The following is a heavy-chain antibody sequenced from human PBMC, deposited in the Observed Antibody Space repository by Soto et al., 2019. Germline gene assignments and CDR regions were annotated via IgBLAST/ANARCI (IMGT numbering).Heavy chain of an antibody. D-gene: IGHD3-3*01. Sequence: ASVKVSCKAPGYTFTSYYMHWVRQAPGQGLEWMGIINPSGGSTSYAQKFQGRVTMTRDTSTSTVYMELSSLRSEDTAVYYCARAHTIFGVVITLDYWGQGTLVTVSS. CDR1: GYTFTSYY. V-gene: IGHV1-46*01. J-gene: IGHJ4*02. CDR3: ARAHTIFGVVITLDY. CDR2: INPSGGST.